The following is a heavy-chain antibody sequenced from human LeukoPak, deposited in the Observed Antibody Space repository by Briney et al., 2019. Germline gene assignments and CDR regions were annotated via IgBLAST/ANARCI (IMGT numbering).Heavy chain of an antibody. V-gene: IGHV3-53*01. CDR1: GFTVSSNS. CDR2: IYSDNT. D-gene: IGHD2-15*01. Sequence: GGSLRLSCTVSGFTVSSNSMSWVRQAPGKGLEWVSFIYSDNTHYSDSVKGRFTISRDNSKNTLYLQMNSLRAEDTAVYYCAKDLGVVVAATPEFDPWGQGTLVTVSS. CDR3: AKDLGVVVAATPEFDP. J-gene: IGHJ5*02.